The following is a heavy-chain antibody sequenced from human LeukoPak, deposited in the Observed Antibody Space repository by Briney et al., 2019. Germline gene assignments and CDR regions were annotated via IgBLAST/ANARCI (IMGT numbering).Heavy chain of an antibody. D-gene: IGHD3-10*01. CDR2: ISTSGGST. Sequence: SGGSLRLSCAASGFTVSSNYMSWVRQAPGKGLEWVATISTSGGSTYYADFVKGRFTISRDNSKNTLYLQMNSLRAEDTAVYYCAKNGHGSGSYYPRTKYYFDYWGQGTLVTVSS. CDR3: AKNGHGSGSYYPRTKYYFDY. J-gene: IGHJ4*02. V-gene: IGHV3-23*01. CDR1: GFTVSSNY.